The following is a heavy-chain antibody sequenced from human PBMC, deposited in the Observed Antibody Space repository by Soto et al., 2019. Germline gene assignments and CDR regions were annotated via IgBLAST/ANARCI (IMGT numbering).Heavy chain of an antibody. CDR1: GFTFSSYA. Sequence: PGGSLRLSCAASGFTFSSYATHWVRQAPGKGLEWVAVISYDGSNKYYADSVKGRFTISRDNSKNTLYLQMNGLRAEDTAVYYCAKDYGDYGHYYYGMDVWGQGTTVTVSS. D-gene: IGHD4-17*01. CDR2: ISYDGSNK. CDR3: AKDYGDYGHYYYGMDV. V-gene: IGHV3-30-3*01. J-gene: IGHJ6*02.